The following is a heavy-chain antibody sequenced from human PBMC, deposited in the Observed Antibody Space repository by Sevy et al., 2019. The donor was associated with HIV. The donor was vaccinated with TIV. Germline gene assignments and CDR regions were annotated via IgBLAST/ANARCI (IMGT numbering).Heavy chain of an antibody. CDR1: EYTFTNYG. Sequence: ASVKVSCKASEYTFTNYGISWVRQAPGQGLEWMGWISGRNGDTNYAQKFQGRVTMTTDTSTSTVYMELRSLRSDETAVYYCTRDSWTKDYYYYMDVWGKGTTVTVSS. J-gene: IGHJ6*03. V-gene: IGHV1-18*01. CDR3: TRDSWTKDYYYYMDV. CDR2: ISGRNGDT. D-gene: IGHD5-12*01.